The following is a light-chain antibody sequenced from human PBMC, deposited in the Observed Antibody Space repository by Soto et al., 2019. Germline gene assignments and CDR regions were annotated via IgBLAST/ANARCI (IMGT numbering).Light chain of an antibody. CDR3: QQYNNWPLT. Sequence: EIVLTQSPVTLSLSPWERATLSCRASQSVSSSYLAWYQQKPGQAPRLLIYGASSRATGIPDRFSGSGSGTEFTLTISSLQSEDFAVYYCQQYNNWPLTFGGGTKVDIK. J-gene: IGKJ4*01. CDR2: GAS. CDR1: QSVSSSY. V-gene: IGKV3D-15*01.